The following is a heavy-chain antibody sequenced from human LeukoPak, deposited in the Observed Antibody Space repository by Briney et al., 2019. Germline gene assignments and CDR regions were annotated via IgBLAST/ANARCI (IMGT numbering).Heavy chain of an antibody. CDR2: IRYDGSNK. CDR3: ANAMGMEGWLQLNFDY. D-gene: IGHD5-24*01. Sequence: GGSLRLSCAASGFTFSSYWLHWVRQAPGKGLEWVAFIRYDGSNKYYADSVKGRFTISRDNSKNTLYLQMNSLRAEDTAVYYCANAMGMEGWLQLNFDYWGQGTLVTVSS. CDR1: GFTFSSYW. J-gene: IGHJ4*02. V-gene: IGHV3-30*02.